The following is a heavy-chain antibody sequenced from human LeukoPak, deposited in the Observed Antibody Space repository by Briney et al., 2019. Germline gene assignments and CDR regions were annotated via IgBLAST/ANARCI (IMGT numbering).Heavy chain of an antibody. CDR2: ISGSGGST. V-gene: IGHV3-23*01. CDR3: ARTSGYHYYMDV. Sequence: GGSLRLSCAASGFTFSSYAMSWVRQAPGKGLEWVSAISGSGGSTYYADSVKGRVTISRDNAKNSLFLQMNSLRAEDSAVYYCARTSGYHYYMDVWGKGTTVTVSS. J-gene: IGHJ6*03. CDR1: GFTFSSYA.